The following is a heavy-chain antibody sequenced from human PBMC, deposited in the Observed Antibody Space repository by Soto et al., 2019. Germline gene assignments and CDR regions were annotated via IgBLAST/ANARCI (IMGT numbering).Heavy chain of an antibody. CDR2: IVPDGTTT. D-gene: IGHD1-7*01. CDR1: GFTFSSYA. V-gene: IGHV3-23*01. Sequence: EVQLLESGGGLVQPGGSLRLSCAASGFTFSSYAMSWVRQAPGKGLEWVSRIVPDGTTTAYADSVRGRFTISRDNAENTLYLQMNSLRVEDTAVYYCVGYNWNYPNYWGQGTLVTVSS. CDR3: VGYNWNYPNY. J-gene: IGHJ4*02.